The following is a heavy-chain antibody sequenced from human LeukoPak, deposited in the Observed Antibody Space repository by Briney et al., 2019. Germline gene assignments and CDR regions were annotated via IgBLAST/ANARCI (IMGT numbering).Heavy chain of an antibody. D-gene: IGHD2-21*02. J-gene: IGHJ4*02. CDR3: ARDVRRHIVVVTAMGY. Sequence: GGSLRLSCAASGFTFSSYSMNWVRQAPGKGLEWVSYISSSGSTIYYADSVKGRFTISRDNAKNSLYLQMNSLRDEDTAVYYCARDVRRHIVVVTAMGYWGQGTLVTVSS. CDR1: GFTFSSYS. V-gene: IGHV3-48*02. CDR2: ISSSGSTI.